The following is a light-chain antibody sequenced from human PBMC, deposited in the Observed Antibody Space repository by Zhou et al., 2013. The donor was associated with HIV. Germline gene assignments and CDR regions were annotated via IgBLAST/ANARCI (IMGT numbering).Light chain of an antibody. J-gene: IGKJ1*01. CDR2: AAS. CDR1: QVISNY. CDR3: QNYNSAPTWT. Sequence: DIQMTQSPSSLSASVGDRVTITCRASQVISNYLAWYQQKPGKVPKLLIYAASTLRSGVPSRFSGSGSGTDFTLTISSLQPEDVATFYCQNYNSAPTWTFGQGTKVEIK. V-gene: IGKV1-27*01.